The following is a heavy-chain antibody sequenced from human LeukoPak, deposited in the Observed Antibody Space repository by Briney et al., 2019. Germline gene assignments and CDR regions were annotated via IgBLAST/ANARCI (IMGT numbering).Heavy chain of an antibody. D-gene: IGHD1-26*01. CDR1: GFSFITYG. V-gene: IGHV3-23*01. J-gene: IGHJ4*02. CDR2: ICGDGST. CDR3: AKDSHSGYFDY. Sequence: GGSLRLSCAASGFSFITYGMSWVRQPPGKGLEWVSGICGDGSTYYADSLEGRFTISRDTSKNTQFLPINNLREGDTGVYYCAKDSHSGYFDYWGQGTLVTVSS.